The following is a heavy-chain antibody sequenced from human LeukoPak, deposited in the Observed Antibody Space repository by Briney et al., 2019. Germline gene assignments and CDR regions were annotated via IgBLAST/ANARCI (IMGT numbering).Heavy chain of an antibody. CDR2: INPNSGGT. V-gene: IGHV1-2*02. CDR3: ARYFYDSSGSSSDAFGI. CDR1: GYTFTGYY. J-gene: IGHJ3*02. Sequence: ASVKVSCKTSGYTFTGYYMHWVRQAPGQGLEWMGWINPNSGGTNYAQRFQGRATMTRDTSMSTAYMELSRLRSDDSAVYYCARYFYDSSGSSSDAFGIWGQGTMVTVSS. D-gene: IGHD3-22*01.